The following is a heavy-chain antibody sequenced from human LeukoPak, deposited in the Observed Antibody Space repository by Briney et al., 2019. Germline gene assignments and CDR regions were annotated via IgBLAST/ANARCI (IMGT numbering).Heavy chain of an antibody. CDR2: INAGNGNT. Sequence: ASVKVSCKASGYTFTSYAMHWVRQAPGQRLEWMGWINAGNGNTKYSQKFQGRVTITRDTSASTAYMELSSLRSEDTAVYYCARYSDYGMYYFDYWGQGTLVTVSS. V-gene: IGHV1-3*01. D-gene: IGHD4-11*01. CDR3: ARYSDYGMYYFDY. CDR1: GYTFTSYA. J-gene: IGHJ4*02.